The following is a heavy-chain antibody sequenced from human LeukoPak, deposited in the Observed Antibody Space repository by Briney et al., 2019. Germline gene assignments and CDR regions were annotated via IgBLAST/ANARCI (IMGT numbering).Heavy chain of an antibody. J-gene: IGHJ6*04. CDR3: AREGLPAAPYYYYGMDV. Sequence: GGSLRLSCAASGFTFSSYEMNWVRQAPGKGLEWVSYISSSGSTIYYADSVKGRFTISRDNAKNSLYLQMNSLRAEDTAVYYCAREGLPAAPYYYYGMDVWGKGTTVTVSS. CDR2: ISSSGSTI. V-gene: IGHV3-48*03. CDR1: GFTFSSYE. D-gene: IGHD2-2*01.